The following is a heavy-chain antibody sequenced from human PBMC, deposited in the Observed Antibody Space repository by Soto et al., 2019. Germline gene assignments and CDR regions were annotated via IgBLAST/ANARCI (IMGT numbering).Heavy chain of an antibody. V-gene: IGHV1-46*01. CDR1: GYPFTDYF. CDR2: ISLYHHST. D-gene: IGHD2-21*02. J-gene: IGHJ4*02. CDR3: ARELYSCGGDCPYYIDY. Sequence: QAQLVRSGAEVKKPGASVRVSCKTSGYPFTDYFIHWVRQAPGQGLEWMGIISLYHHSTSYAQKFQGRLTVTADTSTTTVYMDLSSLTSEDSAVYWCARELYSCGGDCPYYIDYWGQGTLVTVSS.